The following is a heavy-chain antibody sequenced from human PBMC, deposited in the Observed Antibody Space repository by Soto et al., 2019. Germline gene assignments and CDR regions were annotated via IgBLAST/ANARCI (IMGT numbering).Heavy chain of an antibody. Sequence: GGSLRLSCAASGFTFSSYSMNWVRQAPGKGLEWVSYISSSSSTIYYADSVKGRFTISRDNAKNSLYLQMNSLRAEDTAVYYCARAPQWLGLYYFEYWGQGTLVTVSS. CDR1: GFTFSSYS. CDR2: ISSSSSTI. D-gene: IGHD6-19*01. V-gene: IGHV3-48*01. J-gene: IGHJ4*02. CDR3: ARAPQWLGLYYFEY.